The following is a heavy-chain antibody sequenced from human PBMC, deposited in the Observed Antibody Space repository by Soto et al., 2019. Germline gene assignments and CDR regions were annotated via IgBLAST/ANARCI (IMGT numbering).Heavy chain of an antibody. J-gene: IGHJ4*02. CDR1: GFTFSSYS. CDR3: AKAQWLLGGDYFDS. V-gene: IGHV3-23*01. D-gene: IGHD6-19*01. CDR2: ITDTVDIT. Sequence: GGSLRLSCSASGFTFSSYSMNWVRQAPGKGLEWVSSITDTVDITYYADSVKGRFTISRDKSTNTLYLQMNSLRVEDTAVYYCAKAQWLLGGDYFDSWGQGTPVTVSS.